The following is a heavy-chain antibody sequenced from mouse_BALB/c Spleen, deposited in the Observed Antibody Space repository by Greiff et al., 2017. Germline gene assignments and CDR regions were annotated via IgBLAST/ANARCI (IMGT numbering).Heavy chain of an antibody. J-gene: IGHJ4*01. CDR2: INPYNDGT. V-gene: IGHV1-14*01. CDR3: GGAPLVGAMDY. D-gene: IGHD6-2*01. CDR1: GYTFTSYV. Sequence: EVQLQQSGPELVKPGASVKMSCKASGYTFTSYVMHWVKQKPGQGLEWIGYINPYNDGTKYNEKFKGKATLTSDKSSSTAYMELSSLTSEDSAVYYCGGAPLVGAMDYWGQGTSVTVSS.